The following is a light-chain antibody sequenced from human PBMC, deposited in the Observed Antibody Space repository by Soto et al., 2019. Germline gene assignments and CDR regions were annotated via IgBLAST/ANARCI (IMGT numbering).Light chain of an antibody. V-gene: IGKV1-5*01. Sequence: DIQMTQSPSTLSSSVGDRVTITCRASQSISTWLAWYQQKPGKAPNLLIYDASSLERGVPSRFSGSGSGTEFTLTISSLQPGDFATYYCQQYHTYPYAFGQGTKLEVK. J-gene: IGKJ2*01. CDR1: QSISTW. CDR2: DAS. CDR3: QQYHTYPYA.